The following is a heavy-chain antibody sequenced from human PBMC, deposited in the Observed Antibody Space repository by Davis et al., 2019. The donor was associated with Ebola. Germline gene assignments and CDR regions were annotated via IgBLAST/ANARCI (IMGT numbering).Heavy chain of an antibody. CDR3: AKEDGYYGSGSYLHY. CDR1: GFTFSSYS. CDR2: ISGSGGST. D-gene: IGHD3-10*01. J-gene: IGHJ4*02. V-gene: IGHV3-23*01. Sequence: GESLKISCAASGFTFSSYSMNWVRQAPGKGLEWVSAISGSGGSTYYADSVKGRFTISRDNSKNTLYLQMNSLRAEDTAVYYCAKEDGYYGSGSYLHYWGQGTLVTVSS.